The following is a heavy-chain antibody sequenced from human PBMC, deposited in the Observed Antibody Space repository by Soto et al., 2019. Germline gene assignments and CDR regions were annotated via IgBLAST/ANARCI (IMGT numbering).Heavy chain of an antibody. D-gene: IGHD3-22*01. CDR3: ARGDATKIVVTTYYAMDV. CDR2: IIPVFGTP. V-gene: IGHV1-69*12. Sequence: QVQLVQSGAEVKKPGSSVKVSCKASGGSLSNYGISWVRQAPGQGLEWMGAIIPVFGTPNYAQKFQDRVTITADESTTTVSMEVRSLTSEYTVVYYCARGDATKIVVTTYYAMDVWGQGTTVTVSS. J-gene: IGHJ6*02. CDR1: GGSLSNYG.